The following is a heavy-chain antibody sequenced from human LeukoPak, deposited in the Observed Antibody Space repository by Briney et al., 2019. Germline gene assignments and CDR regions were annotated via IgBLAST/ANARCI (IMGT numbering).Heavy chain of an antibody. D-gene: IGHD4-11*01. J-gene: IGHJ6*03. CDR3: AREATVTIYYYYYMDV. Sequence: SETLSLTCTVSGGSISSYYWSWIRQPAGKGLEWIGRIYTSGSTNYNPSLKSRVTMSVDTSKNQFSLKLSSVTAADTAVYYCAREATVTIYYYYYMDVWGKGTTVTVSS. CDR2: IYTSGST. V-gene: IGHV4-4*07. CDR1: GGSISSYY.